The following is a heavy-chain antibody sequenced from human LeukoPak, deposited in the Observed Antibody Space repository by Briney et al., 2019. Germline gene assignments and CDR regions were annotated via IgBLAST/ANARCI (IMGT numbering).Heavy chain of an antibody. CDR3: TSWGDTTAEYFQR. Sequence: GGSLRLSCTASGFTFSNFWMGWVRQAPGKGLEWVANIKQDETEKFYLGSVKGRFTISRDNAKNSLYLQMNSLRAEDTAVYYCTSWGDTTAEYFQRWGQGTLVTVSS. J-gene: IGHJ1*01. CDR1: GFTFSNFW. CDR2: IKQDETEK. D-gene: IGHD2-21*02. V-gene: IGHV3-7*01.